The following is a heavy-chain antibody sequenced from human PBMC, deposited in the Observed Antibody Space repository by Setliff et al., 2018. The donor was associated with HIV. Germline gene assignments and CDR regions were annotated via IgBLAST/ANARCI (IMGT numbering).Heavy chain of an antibody. CDR3: AKCSEMLGTPATSSGYYCGWFDP. D-gene: IGHD3-22*01. J-gene: IGHJ5*02. Sequence: ASVKVSCKTSGYTFSAYYMHWVRQAPGQGLEWMGWMNPNSGNTGYAQKFQGRVTMTRDTSISTAYMDLRSLRSDDTAVYYCAKCSEMLGTPATSSGYYCGWFDPWGQGTLVTVSS. CDR1: GYTFSAYY. V-gene: IGHV1-8*02. CDR2: MNPNSGNT.